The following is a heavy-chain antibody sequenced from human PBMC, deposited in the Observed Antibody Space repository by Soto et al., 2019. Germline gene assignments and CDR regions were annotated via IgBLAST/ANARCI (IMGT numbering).Heavy chain of an antibody. Sequence: ETLSLTCTVSGGSIGSYYWSWIRQPPGKGLEWIGYIYESGSTNSNPSLQSRVTISVDTSKNQFYLNLSPVTAADTATYYCARARITLVREIIKYNMDIWGQGTTVTVSS. CDR3: ARARITLVREIIKYNMDI. CDR2: IYESGST. J-gene: IGHJ6*02. V-gene: IGHV4-59*01. D-gene: IGHD3-10*01. CDR1: GGSIGSYY.